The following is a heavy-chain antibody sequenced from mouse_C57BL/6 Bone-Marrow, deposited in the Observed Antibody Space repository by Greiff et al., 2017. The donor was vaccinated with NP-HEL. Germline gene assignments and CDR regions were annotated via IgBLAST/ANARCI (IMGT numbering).Heavy chain of an antibody. CDR2: IHPNSGST. CDR1: GYTFTSYW. V-gene: IGHV1-64*01. D-gene: IGHD1-1*01. J-gene: IGHJ1*03. CDR3: ARFITTVGWYFDV. Sequence: QVQLQQPGAELVKPGASVKLSCKASGYTFTSYWMHWVKQRPGQGLEWIGMIHPNSGSTNYNEKFKSKATLTVDKSSSTAYMQLSSLTSKDSAVYYCARFITTVGWYFDVWGTGTTVTVSS.